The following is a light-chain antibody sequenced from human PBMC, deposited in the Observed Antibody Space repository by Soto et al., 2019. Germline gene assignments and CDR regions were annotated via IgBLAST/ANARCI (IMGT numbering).Light chain of an antibody. CDR3: SSYTSSSTLMV. CDR1: SSDVGGYNY. CDR2: DVS. V-gene: IGLV2-14*01. J-gene: IGLJ1*01. Sequence: QSVLTQPASVSGSPGQWITISCTGNSSDVGGYNYVSWYQQHPGKAPKLMIYDVSNRPSGVSNRFSDSKSGNTASLTISGLQAEDEADYYCSSYTSSSTLMVFGTGTKVTVL.